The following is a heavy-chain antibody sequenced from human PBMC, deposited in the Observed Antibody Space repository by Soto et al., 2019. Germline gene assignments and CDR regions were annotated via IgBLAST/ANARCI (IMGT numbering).Heavy chain of an antibody. CDR3: ASSYGSGYRAFDY. V-gene: IGHV1-69*02. D-gene: IGHD3-10*01. CDR1: GDTFNFYS. J-gene: IGHJ4*02. Sequence: QVQLVQSGAEVKRPGSSVKVSCKASGDTFNFYSINWVRQAPGVGLEWVGRVNPILSMSNYAQRFQGRVTMTADKSTSTAHMELRSLTSEDTAIYYCASSYGSGYRAFDYWGQGALVTVSS. CDR2: VNPILSMS.